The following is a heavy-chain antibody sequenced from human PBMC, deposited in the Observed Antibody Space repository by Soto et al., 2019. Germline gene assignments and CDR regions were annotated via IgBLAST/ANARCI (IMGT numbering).Heavy chain of an antibody. D-gene: IGHD3-3*01. CDR2: IYYSGST. V-gene: IGHV4-59*01. CDR3: ARDRGDFWSGYYGQGYYYYYMDV. J-gene: IGHJ6*03. CDR1: GGSISSYY. Sequence: SETLSLTCTVSGGSISSYYWSWIRQSPGKGLEWIGYIYYSGSTNYNPSLKSRVTISVDTSKNQFSLKLSSVTAADTAVYYCARDRGDFWSGYYGQGYYYYYMDVWGKGTTVTVSS.